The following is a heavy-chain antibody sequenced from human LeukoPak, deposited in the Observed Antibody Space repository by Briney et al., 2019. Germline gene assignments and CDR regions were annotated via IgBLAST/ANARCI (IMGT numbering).Heavy chain of an antibody. CDR2: IIPILGIA. CDR1: GGTFISYT. D-gene: IGHD5-18*01. Sequence: GASVKVSFKASGGTFISYTISWVRQAPGQGLEWMGRIIPILGIANYAQKFQGRVTITADKSTSTAYMELSSLRSEDTAVYYCARGGYGYPFDYWGQGTLVTVSS. V-gene: IGHV1-69*10. J-gene: IGHJ4*02. CDR3: ARGGYGYPFDY.